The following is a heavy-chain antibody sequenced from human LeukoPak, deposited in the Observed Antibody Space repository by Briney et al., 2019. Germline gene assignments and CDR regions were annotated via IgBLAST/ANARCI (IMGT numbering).Heavy chain of an antibody. CDR2: ISGSGGST. D-gene: IGHD2-15*01. Sequence: GGSLRLSCAASGFTFSSYAMSWVRQAPGKGLERVSAISGSGGSTYYADSVKGRFTISRDNSKNTLYLQMNSLRAEDTAVYYCAKLGVWDIVIGDYFDYWGQGTLVTVSS. CDR3: AKLGVWDIVIGDYFDY. J-gene: IGHJ4*02. V-gene: IGHV3-23*01. CDR1: GFTFSSYA.